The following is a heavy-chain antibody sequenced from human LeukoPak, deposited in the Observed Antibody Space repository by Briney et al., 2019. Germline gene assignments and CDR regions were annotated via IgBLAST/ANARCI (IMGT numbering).Heavy chain of an antibody. CDR2: IRYDGTNE. J-gene: IGHJ4*02. D-gene: IGHD1-26*01. V-gene: IGHV3-30*02. CDR1: GFTFSSYA. Sequence: PGGSLRLSCAASGFTFSSYAMSWVRQAPGKGLEWLTFIRYDGTNEFFADSMKGRFTISRDNSQKKLYLQMNNLRPEDTALYYCARATSSPGYFDLWGQGTQVTVSS. CDR3: ARATSSPGYFDL.